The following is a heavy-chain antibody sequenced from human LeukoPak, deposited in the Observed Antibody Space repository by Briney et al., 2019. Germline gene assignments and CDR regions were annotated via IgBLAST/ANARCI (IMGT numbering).Heavy chain of an antibody. CDR1: GYTFTGYY. V-gene: IGHV1-2*02. CDR2: INPNSGGT. J-gene: IGHJ6*02. CDR3: ARDGSYGACYYYGMDV. D-gene: IGHD5-18*01. Sequence: ASVKVSCKASGYTFTGYYMHWVRQAPGQGLEWMGWINPNSGGTNYAQKFQGRVTMTRDTSISTAYMELSRLRSDDTAVYYCARDGSYGACYYYGMDVWGQGTAVTVSS.